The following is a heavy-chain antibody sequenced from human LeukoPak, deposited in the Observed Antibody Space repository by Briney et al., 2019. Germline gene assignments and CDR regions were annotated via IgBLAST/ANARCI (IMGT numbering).Heavy chain of an antibody. V-gene: IGHV4-39*07. J-gene: IGHJ4*02. D-gene: IGHD5-18*01. CDR3: ARWGIQLWLFDY. Sequence: PSETLSLTCTVSGGSISSSSYYWGWIRQPPGKGLEWIGSIYYSGSTYYNPSLKSRVTISVDTSKNQFSLKLSSVTAADTAVYYCARWGIQLWLFDYWGQGTLVTVSS. CDR1: GGSISSSSYY. CDR2: IYYSGST.